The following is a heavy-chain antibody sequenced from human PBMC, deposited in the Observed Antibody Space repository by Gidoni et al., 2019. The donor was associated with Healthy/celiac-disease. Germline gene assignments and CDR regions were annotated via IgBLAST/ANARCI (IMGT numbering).Heavy chain of an antibody. CDR1: GFTFSSYA. CDR3: AKGGAYGDYNWFDP. Sequence: EVQLLESGGGLVQPGGSLRPSCAASGFTFSSYAMSWVRQAPGKGLEWVSAIRGSGGSTYYADSVKGRFTISRDNSKNPLYLQMNSLRAEDTAVYYCAKGGAYGDYNWFDPWGQGTLVTVSS. CDR2: IRGSGGST. D-gene: IGHD4-17*01. V-gene: IGHV3-23*01. J-gene: IGHJ5*02.